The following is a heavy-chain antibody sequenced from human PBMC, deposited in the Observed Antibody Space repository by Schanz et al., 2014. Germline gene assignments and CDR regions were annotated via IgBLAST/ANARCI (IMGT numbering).Heavy chain of an antibody. D-gene: IGHD1-26*01. J-gene: IGHJ6*02. Sequence: VQLVESGGGVVQPGRSLRLSCAGSGFSFSDYGMHWVRQAPGRGLEWVSALSARGHRTQYADSVMGRFTISSDISKNMLYLQMNSLRAEDSAVYYCARGLIVGDGQHFYFSYGLDVWGQGTTVTVSS. CDR2: LSARGHRT. V-gene: IGHV3-23*04. CDR3: ARGLIVGDGQHFYFSYGLDV. CDR1: GFSFSDYG.